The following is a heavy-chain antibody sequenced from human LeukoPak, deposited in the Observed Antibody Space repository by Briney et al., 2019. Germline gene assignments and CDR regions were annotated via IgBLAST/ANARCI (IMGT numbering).Heavy chain of an antibody. CDR2: ISSSGSII. CDR3: AREGAVRGYYFDY. CDR1: GLTFSSYE. J-gene: IGHJ4*02. D-gene: IGHD1-26*01. Sequence: PGGSLRLSCAASGLTFSSYELNWVRQAPGKGLGWVSYISSSGSIIYYADSVKGRLPISRDNAKNSLYLQMNSLRAEDTAVYYCAREGAVRGYYFDYWGQGTLVTVSS. V-gene: IGHV3-48*03.